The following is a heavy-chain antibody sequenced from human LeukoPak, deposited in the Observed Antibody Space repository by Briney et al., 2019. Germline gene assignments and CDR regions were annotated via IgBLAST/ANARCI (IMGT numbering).Heavy chain of an antibody. V-gene: IGHV3-15*01. CDR1: GFTFNNAW. CDR2: IKSKADDGTT. Sequence: GGSLRLSCAASGFTFNNAWMSWVRQAPGKGLEWVGRIKSKADDGTTDYAAPVKGRFTISRDDSKNTLYLQMNSLKTEDTAVYYCTTRAVAGSTPYWGQGTLVTVSS. D-gene: IGHD6-19*01. CDR3: TTRAVAGSTPY. J-gene: IGHJ4*02.